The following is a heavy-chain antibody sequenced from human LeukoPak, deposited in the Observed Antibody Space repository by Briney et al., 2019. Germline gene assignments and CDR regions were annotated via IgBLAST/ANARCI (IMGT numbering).Heavy chain of an antibody. V-gene: IGHV3-21*01. CDR3: ARGQGRWYYYGMDV. D-gene: IGHD4-23*01. Sequence: KPGGSLRLSCAASGFTFSSYAMSWVRQAPGKGLEWVSSISSSSSYIYYADSVKGRFTISRDNAKNSLYLQMNSLRAEDTAVYYCARGQGRWYYYGMDVWGQGTTVTVSS. J-gene: IGHJ6*02. CDR1: GFTFSSYA. CDR2: ISSSSSYI.